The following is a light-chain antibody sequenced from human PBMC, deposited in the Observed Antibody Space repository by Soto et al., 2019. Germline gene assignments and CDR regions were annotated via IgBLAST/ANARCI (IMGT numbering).Light chain of an antibody. CDR1: QGISTW. J-gene: IGKJ4*01. CDR3: RQANSLPLT. CDR2: SAS. V-gene: IGKV1-12*01. Sequence: DIQMTQSPSSVSASVGDRITITCRASQGISTWLAWYQQKPGKAPKLLIYSASSLHSGVPSRFSGSGSGTDFTLTISSLRPEDSATYYCRQANSLPLTFGGGTKVEIK.